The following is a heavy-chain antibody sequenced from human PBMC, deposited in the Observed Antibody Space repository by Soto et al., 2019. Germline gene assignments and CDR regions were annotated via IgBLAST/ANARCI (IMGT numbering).Heavy chain of an antibody. D-gene: IGHD6-19*01. V-gene: IGHV3-7*05. CDR3: ARGISSSGWYLYYYYGMDV. Sequence: EVQLVESGGGLVQPGGSLRLSCAASGFTFSSYWMSWVRQAPGKGLDWVANIKQDGSEKYYVDSVKGRFTISRDNAKNSLYLQMNSLRAEDTAVYYCARGISSSGWYLYYYYGMDVWGQGTTVTVSS. J-gene: IGHJ6*02. CDR2: IKQDGSEK. CDR1: GFTFSSYW.